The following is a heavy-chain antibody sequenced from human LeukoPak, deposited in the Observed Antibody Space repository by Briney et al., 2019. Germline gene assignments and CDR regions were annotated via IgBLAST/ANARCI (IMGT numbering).Heavy chain of an antibody. V-gene: IGHV1-69*13. J-gene: IGHJ6*02. CDR3: ARVPRGYYYYYGMDV. Sequence: ASVKVSCKASGGTFSSYAISWVRQAPGQGLEWMGGIIPIFGTANYAQKFQGRVTITADESTSTAYMELSSLRSEDTAVYYCARVPRGYYYYYGMDVWGQGTTVTVSS. CDR2: IIPIFGTA. CDR1: GGTFSSYA.